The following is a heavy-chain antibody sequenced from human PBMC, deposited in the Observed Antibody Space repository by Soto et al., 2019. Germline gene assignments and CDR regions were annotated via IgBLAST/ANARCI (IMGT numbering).Heavy chain of an antibody. CDR2: ISPLFSTT. Sequence: QVQLVQSGAXVKEPGSSVKVSCKASGDLFNNHAFNWVRQAPGQGLEWMGRISPLFSTTNYAQKFQGRVTIGADELTTIVYLEVNDMAYDDTAMYYCAASAAIAAAGYFNFWGQRTQVTVAP. V-gene: IGHV1-69*01. CDR3: AASAAIAAAGYFNF. CDR1: GDLFNNHA. J-gene: IGHJ4*02. D-gene: IGHD6-13*01.